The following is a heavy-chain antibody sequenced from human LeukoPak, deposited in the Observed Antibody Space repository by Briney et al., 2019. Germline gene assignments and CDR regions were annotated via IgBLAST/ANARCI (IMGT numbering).Heavy chain of an antibody. V-gene: IGHV4-34*01. CDR1: GGSFSGYY. Sequence: SETLSFTCAVYGGSFSGYYWSWIRQPPGRGLEWIGESNHSGSTKYNPSLKSRVTISVDTSKNQFSLKLSFVTAADTAAYYCARDLHFDLWGQGTLVTVSS. J-gene: IGHJ4*02. CDR3: ARDLHFDL. CDR2: SNHSGST.